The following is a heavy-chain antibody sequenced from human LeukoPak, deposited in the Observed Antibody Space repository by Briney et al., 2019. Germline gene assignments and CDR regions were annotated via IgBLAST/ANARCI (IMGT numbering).Heavy chain of an antibody. J-gene: IGHJ4*02. CDR2: INPSGGST. CDR1: GYTFTSYY. D-gene: IGHD4-17*01. V-gene: IGHV1-46*01. Sequence: GASVKVSCKASGYTFTSYYMHWVRQAPGQGLEWMGIINPSGGSTSYAQRFQGRVTMTRDMSTSTAYMELSSLRSEDTAVYYCAAEPGYPDYGDYAGYWGQGTLVTVSS. CDR3: AAEPGYPDYGDYAGY.